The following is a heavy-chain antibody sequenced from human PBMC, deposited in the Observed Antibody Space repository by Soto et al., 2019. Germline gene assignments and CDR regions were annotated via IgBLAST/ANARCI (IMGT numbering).Heavy chain of an antibody. D-gene: IGHD2-2*01. CDR2: IYFTGST. J-gene: IGHJ4*02. CDR3: ARHCSSIRCSGGANSGDY. Sequence: QVQLQESGPGLVKPSQTLSLTCTVSGATISSGDYFWIWIRQPPGKGLEWIGNIYFTGSTYYNPSLTRHVTISVVITKNQCSLRLSSVTAADPAVYYCARHCSSIRCSGGANSGDYWGQGTLVNVS. CDR1: GATISSGDYF. V-gene: IGHV4-30-4*01.